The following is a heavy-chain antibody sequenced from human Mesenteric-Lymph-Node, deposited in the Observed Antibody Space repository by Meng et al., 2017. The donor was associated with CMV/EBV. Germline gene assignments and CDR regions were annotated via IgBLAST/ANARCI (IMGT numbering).Heavy chain of an antibody. CDR1: GGSFSGYY. CDR3: ARGRGGRDDY. CDR2: INHSGST. Sequence: LTCAAYGGSFSGYYWSWIRQPPGKGLEWIGEINHSGSTNYNPSLKSRVTISVDTSKNQFSLKLSSVTAADTAVYYCARGRGGRDDYWGQGTLVTVSS. D-gene: IGHD4-23*01. J-gene: IGHJ4*02. V-gene: IGHV4-34*01.